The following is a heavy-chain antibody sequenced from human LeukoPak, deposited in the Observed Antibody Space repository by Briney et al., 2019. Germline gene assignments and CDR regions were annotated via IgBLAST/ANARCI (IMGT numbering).Heavy chain of an antibody. V-gene: IGHV4-59*04. CDR3: AHFRGGAFDF. CDR1: GGSITNYY. J-gene: IGHJ3*01. D-gene: IGHD3-16*01. CDR2: VYYSGST. Sequence: SETLSLTCTVSGGSITNYYWSWIRQPPGKGLEWIGYVYYSGSTYYNPSLKSRVTISVDTSKNQFALKLSSVTAADTAVYYCAHFRGGAFDFWGQGTMVTVSA.